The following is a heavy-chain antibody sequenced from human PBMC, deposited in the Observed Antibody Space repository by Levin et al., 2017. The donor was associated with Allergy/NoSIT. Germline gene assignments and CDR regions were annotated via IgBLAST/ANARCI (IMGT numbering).Heavy chain of an antibody. CDR3: AHGFSGYDFDH. CDR2: IYWDDDK. Sequence: SGPTLVKPTQTLTLTCTFSGFSLTSSGVGVGWIRQPPGKALEWLALIYWDDDKRYSPSLQNRLTISKGTSRDQVVLTLAYMDPVDTGTYYCAHGFSGYDFDHWGQGTRVTVS. J-gene: IGHJ4*02. D-gene: IGHD5-12*01. V-gene: IGHV2-5*02. CDR1: GFSLTSSGVG.